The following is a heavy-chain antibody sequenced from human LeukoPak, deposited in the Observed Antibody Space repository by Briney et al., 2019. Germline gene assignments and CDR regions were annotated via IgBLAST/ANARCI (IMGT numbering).Heavy chain of an antibody. J-gene: IGHJ4*02. V-gene: IGHV4-59*01. CDR3: ARHEYSSSGAAFDY. D-gene: IGHD6-6*01. CDR1: GGSISSYY. Sequence: SETLSLTCTVSGGSISSYYWSWIRQPPGKGLEWIGYIYYSGSTNYNPSLKSRVTISVDTSMNQFSLKLSSVTAADTAVYYCARHEYSSSGAAFDYGGQGTLVTVSS. CDR2: IYYSGST.